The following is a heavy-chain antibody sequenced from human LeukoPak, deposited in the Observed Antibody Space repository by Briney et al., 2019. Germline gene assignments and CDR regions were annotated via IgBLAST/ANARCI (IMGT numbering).Heavy chain of an antibody. Sequence: GGSLRLSCAASGFTFSGYGMHWVRLAPGKGLEWVAVISYDGSNGYHADSVKGRFTISRDNSKNTLYLQINSLRAEDTAVYYCAKGYGQRLVNNWFDPWGQGTLVTVSS. CDR1: GFTFSGYG. J-gene: IGHJ5*02. CDR3: AKGYGQRLVNNWFDP. V-gene: IGHV3-30*18. D-gene: IGHD6-13*01. CDR2: ISYDGSNG.